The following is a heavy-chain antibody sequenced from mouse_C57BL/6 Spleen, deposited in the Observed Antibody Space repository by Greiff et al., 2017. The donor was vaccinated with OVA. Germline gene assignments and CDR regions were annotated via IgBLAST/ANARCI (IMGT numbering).Heavy chain of an antibody. Sequence: ESGPGLVKPSQSLSLTCSVTGYSITSGYYWNWIRQFPGNKLEWMGYISYDGSNNYNPSLKNRISITRATSKNQFFLKLNSVTTEDTATYYCARGYAMDYWGQGTSVTVSS. CDR1: GYSITSGYY. V-gene: IGHV3-6*01. J-gene: IGHJ4*01. CDR3: ARGYAMDY. CDR2: ISYDGSN.